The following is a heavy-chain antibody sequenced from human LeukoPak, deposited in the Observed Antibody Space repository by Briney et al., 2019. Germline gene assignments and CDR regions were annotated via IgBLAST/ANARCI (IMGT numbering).Heavy chain of an antibody. J-gene: IGHJ5*02. CDR3: ARGGRIVVVVAAILYNWFDP. V-gene: IGHV1-2*02. CDR1: GYTFTGYY. CDR2: INPHSGGT. D-gene: IGHD2-15*01. Sequence: ASVKVSCKASGYTFTGYYIHWVRQAPGQGLEWMGWINPHSGGTNYAQKFQGGVTMTRDMSTSTVYMELSSLRSEDTAVYYCARGGRIVVVVAAILYNWFDPWGQGTLVTVSS.